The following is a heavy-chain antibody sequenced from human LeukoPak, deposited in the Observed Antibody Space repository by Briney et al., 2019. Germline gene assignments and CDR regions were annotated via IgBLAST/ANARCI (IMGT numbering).Heavy chain of an antibody. J-gene: IGHJ6*03. D-gene: IGHD2-2*01. CDR2: IYTSGST. CDR3: ARDSLLPSAMGYYYMDV. V-gene: IGHV4-61*02. CDR1: GGSISSGSYY. Sequence: SQTLSLTCTVSGGSISSGSYYWSWIRPPAGKGLEWIGRIYTSGSTNHNPSLKSRVTISVDTSNNQFSLKLSAVTAADTALYYCARDSLLPSAMGYYYMDVWGKGTTVTVSS.